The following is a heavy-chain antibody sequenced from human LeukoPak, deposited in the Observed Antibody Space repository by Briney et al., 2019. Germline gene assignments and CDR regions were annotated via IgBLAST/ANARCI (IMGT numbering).Heavy chain of an antibody. Sequence: SETLSLTCTVSGGSISSSSYYWGWIRQPPGKGLEWIGSIFYSGSTYYNPSLKSRVTISVDTSKNQFSLKLSSVTAADTAVYYCARETSQKGAHYMDVWGKGTTVTISS. V-gene: IGHV4-39*07. CDR1: GGSISSSSYY. CDR3: ARETSQKGAHYMDV. CDR2: IFYSGST. D-gene: IGHD3-16*01. J-gene: IGHJ6*03.